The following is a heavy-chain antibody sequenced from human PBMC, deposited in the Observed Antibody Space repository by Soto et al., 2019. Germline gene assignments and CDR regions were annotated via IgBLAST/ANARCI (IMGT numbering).Heavy chain of an antibody. CDR2: INYSGST. CDR1: SGSISSYN. V-gene: IGHV4-59*01. D-gene: IGHD3-10*01. Sequence: NPSETLSLTCTVSSGSISSYNWNWVRQPPGKGLEWIGFINYSGSTHYNPSLKSRVTISLDTSKNQFSLKLNSVTAADTAVYYCARENYYALDCWGPGTLVTVSS. CDR3: ARENYYALDC. J-gene: IGHJ4*02.